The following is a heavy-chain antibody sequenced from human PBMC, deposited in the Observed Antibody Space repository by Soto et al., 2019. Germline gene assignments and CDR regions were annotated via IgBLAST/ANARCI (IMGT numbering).Heavy chain of an antibody. D-gene: IGHD2-8*02. CDR1: GFTVSSNY. J-gene: IGHJ4*02. V-gene: IGHV3-53*01. CDR3: ARGSPRYWGLVDY. Sequence: GGSLRLSCAASGFTVSSNYMSWVRQAPGKGLEWVSVIYSGGSTYYADSVKGRFTISRDNSKNTLYLQMNSLRAEDTAVYYCARGSPRYWGLVDYWGQGTLVTVSS. CDR2: IYSGGST.